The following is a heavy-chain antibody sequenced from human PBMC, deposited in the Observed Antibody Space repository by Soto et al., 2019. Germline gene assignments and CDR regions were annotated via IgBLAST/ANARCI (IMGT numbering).Heavy chain of an antibody. J-gene: IGHJ6*02. D-gene: IGHD5-18*01. Sequence: PGGSLRLSCAASGFTFDDYTMHWVRQAPGKGLEWVSLISWDGGSTYYADSVKGRFTISRDNSKNSLYLQMNSLRTEDTALYYCAKDRQRYGRGLYYYYGMDVWGQGTTVTVSS. CDR2: ISWDGGST. V-gene: IGHV3-43*01. CDR1: GFTFDDYT. CDR3: AKDRQRYGRGLYYYYGMDV.